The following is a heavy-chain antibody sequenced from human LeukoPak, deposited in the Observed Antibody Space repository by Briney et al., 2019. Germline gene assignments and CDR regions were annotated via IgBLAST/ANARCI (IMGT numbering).Heavy chain of an antibody. CDR1: GFTFSSYG. Sequence: AGGSLRLSCAASGFTFSSYGMHWVRQAPGKGLEWVAVISYDGSNKYYADYVKGRFTISRDNSKNTLYLQMNSLRAEDTAVYYCAIPRRDIVVVPAAIDYWGQGTLVTVSS. CDR2: ISYDGSNK. V-gene: IGHV3-30*03. J-gene: IGHJ4*02. D-gene: IGHD2-2*01. CDR3: AIPRRDIVVVPAAIDY.